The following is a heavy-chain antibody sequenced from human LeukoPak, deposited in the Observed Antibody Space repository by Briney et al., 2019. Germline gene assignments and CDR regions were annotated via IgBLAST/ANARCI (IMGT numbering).Heavy chain of an antibody. Sequence: SETLSLTCTVSDGSSSSSSWNWIRQPPGKGLEWIGYIYYGGSTKYNPSLESRVTISVDTSKNQISLKLKSLTAADTAIYYCARRQQTGGDNGLHNWFDPWGQGTLVTVSS. V-gene: IGHV4-59*08. CDR2: IYYGGST. CDR1: DGSSSSSS. D-gene: IGHD2-21*01. J-gene: IGHJ5*02. CDR3: ARRQQTGGDNGLHNWFDP.